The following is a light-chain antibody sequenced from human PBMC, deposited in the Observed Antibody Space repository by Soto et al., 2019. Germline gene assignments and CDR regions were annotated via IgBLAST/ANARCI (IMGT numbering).Light chain of an antibody. CDR3: QHIYSIPIT. J-gene: IGKJ5*01. V-gene: IGKV1-39*01. CDR1: QNIDSY. Sequence: DIQMTQPPSSLSASGGDRVTITGRASQNIDSYLNWYQQRPGKAPKLLIYAASSLQSGVPSRFSGSGSGTHFTLTITSLQPEDFATYYCQHIYSIPITFGQGTRLEIK. CDR2: AAS.